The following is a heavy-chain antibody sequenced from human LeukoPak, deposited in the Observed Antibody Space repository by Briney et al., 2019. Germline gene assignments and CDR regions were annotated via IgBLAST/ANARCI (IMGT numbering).Heavy chain of an antibody. CDR1: GGPISSYY. CDR3: ARDGGSRYYYYYMDV. CDR2: IYYSGST. J-gene: IGHJ6*03. Sequence: SSETLSLTCTVSGGPISSYYWSWIRQPPEKGLEWIGYIYYSGSTNYNPSLKSRVTISVDTSKNQFSLKPSSVTAADTAVYYCARDGGSRYYYYYMDVWGKGTTVTVSS. V-gene: IGHV4-59*01. D-gene: IGHD1-26*01.